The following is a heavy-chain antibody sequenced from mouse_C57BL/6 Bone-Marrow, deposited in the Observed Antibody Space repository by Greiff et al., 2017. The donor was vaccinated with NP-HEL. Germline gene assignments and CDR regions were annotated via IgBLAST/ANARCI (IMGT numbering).Heavy chain of an antibody. CDR2: ISDGGSYT. J-gene: IGHJ2*01. CDR1: GFTFSSYA. CDR3: ARGRGDYDWVDY. V-gene: IGHV5-4*01. D-gene: IGHD2-4*01. Sequence: EVQLVESGGGLVKPGGSLKLSCAASGFTFSSYAMSWVRQTPEKRLEWVATISDGGSYTYYPDNVKGRFTISRDNAKNNLYLQMSHLKSEDTAMYYCARGRGDYDWVDYWGQGTTLTVSS.